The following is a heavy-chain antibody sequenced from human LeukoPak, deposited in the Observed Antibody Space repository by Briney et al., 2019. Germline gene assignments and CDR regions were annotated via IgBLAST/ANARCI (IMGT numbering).Heavy chain of an antibody. V-gene: IGHV1-2*02. D-gene: IGHD2-2*01. Sequence: ASVKVSCKASGYTFTGCYMHWVRQAPGQGLEWMGWINPNSGGTNYAQKFQGRVTMTRDTSISTAYMELSRLRSDDTAVYYCASLYCSSTSCHIPFDYWGQGTLVTVSS. CDR3: ASLYCSSTSCHIPFDY. J-gene: IGHJ4*02. CDR1: GYTFTGCY. CDR2: INPNSGGT.